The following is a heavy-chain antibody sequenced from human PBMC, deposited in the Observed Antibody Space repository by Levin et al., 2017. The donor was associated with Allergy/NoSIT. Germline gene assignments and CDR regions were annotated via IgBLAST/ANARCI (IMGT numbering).Heavy chain of an antibody. CDR3: ARDLDSSGYYYFDY. J-gene: IGHJ4*02. CDR1: GFTFSSYA. Sequence: PGGSLRLSCAASGFTFSSYAMHWVRQAPGKGLEWVAVISYDGSNKYYADSVKGRFTISRDNSKNTLYLQMNSLRAEDTAVYYCARDLDSSGYYYFDYWGQGTLVTVSS. V-gene: IGHV3-30*04. CDR2: ISYDGSNK. D-gene: IGHD3-22*01.